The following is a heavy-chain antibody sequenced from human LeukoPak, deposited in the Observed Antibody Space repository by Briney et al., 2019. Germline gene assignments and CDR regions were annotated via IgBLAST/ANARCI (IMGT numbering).Heavy chain of an antibody. D-gene: IGHD3-22*01. CDR3: AKMAYYDSSGLYHWYFDL. CDR2: ISYDGSNK. Sequence: GGSLRLSCAASGFTFSSYAMHWVRQAPGKGLEWVAVISYDGSNKYYADSVKGRFTISRYNSKNTLYLQMNSLRAEDTAVYYCAKMAYYDSSGLYHWYFDLWGRGTLVTVSS. J-gene: IGHJ2*01. V-gene: IGHV3-30*04. CDR1: GFTFSSYA.